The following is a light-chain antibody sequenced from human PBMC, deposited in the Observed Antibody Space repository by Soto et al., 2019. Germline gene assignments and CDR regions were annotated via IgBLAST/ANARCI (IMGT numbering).Light chain of an antibody. CDR3: QQYNNWPMT. CDR2: GAS. CDR1: QSVSSN. J-gene: IGKJ1*01. V-gene: IGKV3-15*01. Sequence: EIVMTQSPATLSVSPGERATLSCRASQSVSSNLAWYQQKPGQAPRLLIYGASTRATGIPARFSGSGSGTEFTLTISSPQSEDFVVYYCQQYNNWPMTFGQGTKVEIK.